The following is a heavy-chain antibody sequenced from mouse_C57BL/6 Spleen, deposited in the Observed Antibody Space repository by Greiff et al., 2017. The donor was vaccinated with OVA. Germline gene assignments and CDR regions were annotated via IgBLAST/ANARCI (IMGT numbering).Heavy chain of an antibody. V-gene: IGHV1-54*01. CDR1: GYAFTNYL. CDR3: ARAEDDYDGWFAY. D-gene: IGHD2-4*01. CDR2: INPGSGGT. Sequence: QVQLKESGAELVRPGTSVKVSCKASGYAFTNYLIEWVKQRPGQGLEWIGVINPGSGGTNYNEKFKGKATLTADKSSSTAYMQLSSLTSEDSAVYFCARAEDDYDGWFAYWGQGTLVTVSA. J-gene: IGHJ3*01.